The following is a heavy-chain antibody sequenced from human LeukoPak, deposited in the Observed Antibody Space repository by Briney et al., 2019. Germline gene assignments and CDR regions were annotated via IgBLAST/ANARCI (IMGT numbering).Heavy chain of an antibody. J-gene: IGHJ6*02. CDR3: ARVGSGWSFLYGMDV. D-gene: IGHD6-19*01. CDR1: GGTFSSYA. V-gene: IGHV1-69*13. Sequence: SVKVSCKASGGTFSSYAISWVRQAPGQGLEWMGGIIPIFGTANYAQKFQGRVTITADESTGTAYMELSSLRSEDTAVYYCARVGSGWSFLYGMDVWGQGTTVTVSS. CDR2: IIPIFGTA.